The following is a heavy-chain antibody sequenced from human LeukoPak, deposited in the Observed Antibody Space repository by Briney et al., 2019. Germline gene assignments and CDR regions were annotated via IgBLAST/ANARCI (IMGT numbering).Heavy chain of an antibody. CDR3: ARETLSSGWYPPDY. J-gene: IGHJ4*02. V-gene: IGHV3-30-3*01. CDR1: GFTFSTYA. Sequence: GGSLRLSCAASGFTFSTYALHWVRQAPGKGLEWVAVISYDGSKKFYADSVEGRFTISRDNSNNTVYLQMTSLRAEDTAVYYCARETLSSGWYPPDYWGQGTLVTVSS. D-gene: IGHD6-19*01. CDR2: ISYDGSKK.